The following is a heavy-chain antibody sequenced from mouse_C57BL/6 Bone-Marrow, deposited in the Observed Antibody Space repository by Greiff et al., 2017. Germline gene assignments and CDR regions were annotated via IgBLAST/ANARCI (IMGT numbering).Heavy chain of an antibody. V-gene: IGHV5-17*01. CDR1: GFTFSDYG. Sequence: EVKLVESGGGLVKPGGSLKLSCAASGFTFSDYGMHWVRQAPETGLDWVAYISSGSSTIYYADTVKGRFTISRDNAKNTLFLQMTSLRSEDTAMYYCARWYYAMDYWGQGTSVTVSS. CDR3: ARWYYAMDY. J-gene: IGHJ4*01. CDR2: ISSGSSTI.